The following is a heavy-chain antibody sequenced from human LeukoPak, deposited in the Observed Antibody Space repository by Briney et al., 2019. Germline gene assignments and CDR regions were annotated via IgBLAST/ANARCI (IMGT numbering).Heavy chain of an antibody. CDR1: GFTFSRHA. CDR3: AREEYSYGYY. Sequence: GGSLRLSCAASGFTFSRHAMNWVRQAPGKGLEWVSYISSSGSTIYYADSVKGRFTISRDNAKNSLYLQMNSLRAEDTAVYYCAREEYSYGYYWGQGTLVTVSS. D-gene: IGHD5-18*01. J-gene: IGHJ4*02. CDR2: ISSSGSTI. V-gene: IGHV3-48*03.